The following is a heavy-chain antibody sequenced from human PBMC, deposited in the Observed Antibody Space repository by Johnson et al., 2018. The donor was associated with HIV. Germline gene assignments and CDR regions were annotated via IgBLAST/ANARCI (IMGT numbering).Heavy chain of an antibody. CDR3: TTNFWSGFYPDAFDI. D-gene: IGHD3-3*01. CDR1: GFTFSNAW. Sequence: VQLVESGGGLVKPGGSLRLSCAASGFTFSNAWMSWVRQAPGKGLEWVGRIKRKADGGTTDYAAPVKGRFSISRDDSKTTVYLQMNSLKIEDTAVYYCTTNFWSGFYPDAFDIWGQGTMVTVSS. J-gene: IGHJ3*02. CDR2: IKRKADGGTT. V-gene: IGHV3-15*01.